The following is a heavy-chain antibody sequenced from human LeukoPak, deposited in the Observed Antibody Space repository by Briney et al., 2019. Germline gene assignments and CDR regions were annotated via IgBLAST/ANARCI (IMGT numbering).Heavy chain of an antibody. Sequence: SVKVSCKASGGTFSSYAISWVRQAPGQGLEWMGGVIPIFGTANYAQKFQGRVTITTDESTSTAYMELSSLRSEDTAVYYCARGPAESYYFDYWGQGTLVTVSS. CDR3: ARGPAESYYFDY. CDR2: VIPIFGTA. J-gene: IGHJ4*02. CDR1: GGTFSSYA. V-gene: IGHV1-69*05.